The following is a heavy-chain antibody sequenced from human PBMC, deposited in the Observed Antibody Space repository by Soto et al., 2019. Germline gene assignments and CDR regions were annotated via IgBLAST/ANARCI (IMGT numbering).Heavy chain of an antibody. D-gene: IGHD3-16*02. CDR3: ARGVEYYDYIWGRYRFHYYYCYYMDV. V-gene: IGHV4-34*01. CDR1: GGSFSGYY. Sequence: QVQLQQWGAGLLKPSETLSLTCAVYGGSFSGYYWSWIRQPPGKGLEWIGEINHSGSTNYNPSLNGRVARTGDTSKNQCSLKLRSVTAADTAVYYCARGVEYYDYIWGRYRFHYYYCYYMDVWGKGTTVTVSS. CDR2: INHSGST. J-gene: IGHJ6*03.